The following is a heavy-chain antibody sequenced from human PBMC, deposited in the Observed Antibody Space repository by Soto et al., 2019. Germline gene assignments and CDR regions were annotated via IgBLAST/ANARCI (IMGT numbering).Heavy chain of an antibody. D-gene: IGHD1-26*01. V-gene: IGHV1-69*06. CDR1: GGTFSSYA. CDR3: ASGRRGPYYFDY. J-gene: IGHJ4*02. CDR2: IIPIFGTA. Sequence: QVQLVQSGAEVKKPGSSVTVSCTASGGTFSSYAISWVRQAPGQGLEWMGGIIPIFGTANYAQKFQGRVTITADKSTSTAYMELSSLRSEDTAVYYCASGRRGPYYFDYWGQGTLFTVSS.